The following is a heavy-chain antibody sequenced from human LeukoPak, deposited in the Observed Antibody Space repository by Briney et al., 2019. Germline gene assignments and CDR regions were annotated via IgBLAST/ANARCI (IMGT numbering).Heavy chain of an antibody. D-gene: IGHD6-6*01. J-gene: IGHJ6*03. Sequence: PGGSLRLSCAASGFTFSSYWMSWVRQAPGKGLEWVANIKQDGSEKYYVDSVKGRFTISRDNAKNSLYLQMNSLRAEDTAVYYCARLYSSSSRAYYHYYYMDVWGKGTTVTVSS. CDR1: GFTFSSYW. CDR3: ARLYSSSSRAYYHYYYMDV. V-gene: IGHV3-7*01. CDR2: IKQDGSEK.